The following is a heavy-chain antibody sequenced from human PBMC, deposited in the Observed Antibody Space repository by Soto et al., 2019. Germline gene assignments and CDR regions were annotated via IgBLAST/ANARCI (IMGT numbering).Heavy chain of an antibody. CDR2: IYYSGNT. V-gene: IGHV4-31*02. D-gene: IGHD1-26*01. CDR1: GGSISRGGYY. CDR3: ARGRVGATTDYFDY. Sequence: PSETLSLTCSVSGGSISRGGYYWSWIRQHPGRGLEWIGYIYYSGNTYYNPSLKSRVTISVDPSKNQFSLKLSAVTAAATAVYYCARGRVGATTDYFDYWGQGTLVTVSS. J-gene: IGHJ4*02.